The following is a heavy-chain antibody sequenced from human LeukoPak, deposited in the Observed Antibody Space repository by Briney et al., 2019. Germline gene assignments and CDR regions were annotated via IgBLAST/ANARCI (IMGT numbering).Heavy chain of an antibody. Sequence: GGTLRLSCAASGFTFSSYGMSWVRQAPGKGLEWVSAIGGSGGSTYYADSVKGRFTISRDNSKNTLYLQMNSLRAEDTAVYYRAKQLRYFDWLPTNYFDYWGQGTLVTVSS. CDR2: IGGSGGST. V-gene: IGHV3-23*01. D-gene: IGHD3-9*01. J-gene: IGHJ4*02. CDR1: GFTFSSYG. CDR3: AKQLRYFDWLPTNYFDY.